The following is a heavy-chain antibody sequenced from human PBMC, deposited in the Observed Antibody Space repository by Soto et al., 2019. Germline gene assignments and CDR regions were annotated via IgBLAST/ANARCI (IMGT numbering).Heavy chain of an antibody. D-gene: IGHD3-16*01. CDR3: ARLGKTASWFDP. Sequence: QVQLQESGPGLVKPSETLSLTCTVSGGSISSYYWSWIRQPPGKGLEWIGYIYYSGSTNYNPSLKSRVTISVDTSKNQFSLKLSSVTAADTAVYYSARLGKTASWFDPWGQGTLVTVSS. V-gene: IGHV4-59*08. J-gene: IGHJ5*02. CDR2: IYYSGST. CDR1: GGSISSYY.